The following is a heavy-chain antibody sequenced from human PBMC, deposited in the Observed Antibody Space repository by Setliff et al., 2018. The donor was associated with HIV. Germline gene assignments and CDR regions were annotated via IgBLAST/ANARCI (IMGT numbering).Heavy chain of an antibody. D-gene: IGHD3-16*02. V-gene: IGHV4-39*01. Sequence: SETLSLTCTVSGDSISTSNSYWGWVRQPPGKGLEWIGSLYYGGSTYYNPSLKSRVTIPVDTSKNHFSLKLSSVTAADTAVYYCARHQVIPTVIGAFDIWGQGTVVTVSS. CDR2: LYYGGST. J-gene: IGHJ3*02. CDR1: GDSISTSNSY. CDR3: ARHQVIPTVIGAFDI.